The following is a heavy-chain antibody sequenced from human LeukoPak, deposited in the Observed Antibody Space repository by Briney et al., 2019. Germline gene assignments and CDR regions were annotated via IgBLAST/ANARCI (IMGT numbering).Heavy chain of an antibody. CDR1: GGSISSYY. V-gene: IGHV3-9*03. D-gene: IGHD2-2*01. J-gene: IGHJ4*02. Sequence: LSLTCTVSGGSISSYYWSWIRQPPGKGLEWVSGISWNSGDIDYADSVKGRFTISRDNAKNSLYLQMNSLRAEDMAFYYCVKSYCSSISCSYFDYWGQGTVVTVSS. CDR3: VKSYCSSISCSYFDY. CDR2: ISWNSGDI.